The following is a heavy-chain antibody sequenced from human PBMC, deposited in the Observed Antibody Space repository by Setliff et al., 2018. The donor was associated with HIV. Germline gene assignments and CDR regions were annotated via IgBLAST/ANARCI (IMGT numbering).Heavy chain of an antibody. CDR2: MNAASGKT. V-gene: IGHV1-3*03. Sequence: ASVKVSCKASGYNFSSYALHWVRQAPGQRLEWLGWMNAASGKTKYSEEFQNRISFTRDTSANIGYLEVTKLRSEDMGIYYCVRVRVGGSLYFDFWGQGTPVTVSS. J-gene: IGHJ4*02. D-gene: IGHD3-16*01. CDR3: VRVRVGGSLYFDF. CDR1: GYNFSSYA.